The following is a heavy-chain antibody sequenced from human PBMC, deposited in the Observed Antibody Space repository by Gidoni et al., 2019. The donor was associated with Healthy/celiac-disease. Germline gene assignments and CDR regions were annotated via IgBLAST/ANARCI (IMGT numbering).Heavy chain of an antibody. CDR3: TTDLSHYYYGMDV. J-gene: IGHJ6*02. D-gene: IGHD3-16*02. CDR2: IKSKTDGRTT. CDR1: GFTFSNAW. V-gene: IGHV3-15*01. Sequence: EVQLVESGGGLVKPGGSLRLSCAASGFTFSNAWMSWVRQAPGKGLEWVGRIKSKTDGRTTDYAAPVKGRFTISRDDSKNTLYLQMNSLKTEDTAVYYCTTDLSHYYYGMDVWGQGTTVTVSS.